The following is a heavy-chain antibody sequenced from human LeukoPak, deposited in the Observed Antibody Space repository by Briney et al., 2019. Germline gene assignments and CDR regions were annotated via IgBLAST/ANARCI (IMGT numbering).Heavy chain of an antibody. CDR3: TTDVGNSLNFDY. Sequence: PGGSLRLSCAVSGYTFGDYAISWVRQAPGKGLEWVGRIKSKTDGGTTDYAAHAKGRFTISRDDSKNTLYLQMNSLKTEDTAVYYCTTDVGNSLNFDYWGQGTLVTVSS. V-gene: IGHV3-15*01. CDR2: IKSKTDGGTT. CDR1: GYTFGDYA. D-gene: IGHD4-23*01. J-gene: IGHJ4*02.